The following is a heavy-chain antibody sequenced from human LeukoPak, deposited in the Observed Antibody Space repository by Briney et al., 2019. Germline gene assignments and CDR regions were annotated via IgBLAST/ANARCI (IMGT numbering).Heavy chain of an antibody. V-gene: IGHV1-69*13. CDR1: GGTFSSYA. J-gene: IGHJ6*02. CDR2: IIPIFGTA. D-gene: IGHD6-6*01. CDR3: ATSLVSSYYYYYGMDV. Sequence: ASVKVSCKASGGTFSSYAISWVRQAPGQGLEWMGGIIPIFGTANYAQKFQGRVTITADESTSTAYMELSSLRSEDTAVYYCATSLVSSYYYYYGMDVWGQGTTVTVS.